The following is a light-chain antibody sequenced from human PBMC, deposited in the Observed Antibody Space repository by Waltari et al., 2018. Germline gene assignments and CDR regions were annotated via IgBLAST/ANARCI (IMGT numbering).Light chain of an antibody. J-gene: IGLJ2*01. CDR2: DVA. CDR3: SSYTTRSILL. Sequence: QSALTQPVSVSGSPGQSITISCTGTSSDVGGYNYVAWYQQHPNKAPKVIIYDVANRPFGVANRFSASKSGSTASLTISGLQTEDEAYYYCSSYTTRSILLFGGGTKVTVL. V-gene: IGLV2-14*03. CDR1: SSDVGGYNY.